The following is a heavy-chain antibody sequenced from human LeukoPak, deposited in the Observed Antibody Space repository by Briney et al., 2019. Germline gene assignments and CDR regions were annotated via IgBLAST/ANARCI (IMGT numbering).Heavy chain of an antibody. CDR3: ARDASRYYYDSSGYYSPPRY. J-gene: IGHJ4*02. V-gene: IGHV3-74*01. CDR1: GFTFSSYW. Sequence: PGGSLRLSCAASGFTFSSYWMHWVRQAPGKGLVWVSRINSDGSSTSYADSVKGRFTISRDNAKNTLYLQMNSLRAEDTAVYYCARDASRYYYDSSGYYSPPRYWGQGTLVTVSS. CDR2: INSDGSST. D-gene: IGHD3-22*01.